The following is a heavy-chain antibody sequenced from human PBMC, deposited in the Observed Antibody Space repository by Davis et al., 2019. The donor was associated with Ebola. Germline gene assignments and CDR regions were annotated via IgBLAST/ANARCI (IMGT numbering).Heavy chain of an antibody. CDR1: GGSFSGYY. CDR3: ARVIRYYYYYGMDV. Sequence: MPSETLSLTCAVYGGSFSGYYWSWIRQPPGKGLEWIGEINHSGSTNYNPSLKSRVTISVDTSKNQFSLKLSPVTAADTAVYYCARVIRYYYYYGMDVWGQGTTVTVSS. CDR2: INHSGST. D-gene: IGHD3-10*01. V-gene: IGHV4-34*01. J-gene: IGHJ6*02.